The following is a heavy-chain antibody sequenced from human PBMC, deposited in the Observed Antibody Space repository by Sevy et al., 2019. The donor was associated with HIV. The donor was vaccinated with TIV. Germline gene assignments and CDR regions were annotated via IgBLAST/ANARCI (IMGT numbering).Heavy chain of an antibody. J-gene: IGHJ6*03. CDR3: ARTSYSGYDYNYYYYYMDA. CDR1: GGTFSSYA. CDR2: IIPIFGTA. V-gene: IGHV1-69*06. D-gene: IGHD5-12*01. Sequence: ASVKVSCKASGGTFSSYAISWVRQAPGQGLEWMGGIIPIFGTANYAQKFQGRVTITADKSTSTAYMELSSLRSEDTAVYYCARTSYSGYDYNYYYYYMDAWGKGTTVTVSS.